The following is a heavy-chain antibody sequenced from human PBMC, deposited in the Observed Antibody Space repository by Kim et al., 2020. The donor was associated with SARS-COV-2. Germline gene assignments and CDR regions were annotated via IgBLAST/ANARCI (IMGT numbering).Heavy chain of an antibody. D-gene: IGHD3-10*01. CDR2: ISAYNGNT. CDR3: AREKGSGSYLYYFDY. Sequence: ASVKVSCKASGYTFTSYGISWVRQAPGQGLEWMGWISAYNGNTNYAQKLQGRVTMTTDTSTSTAYMELRSLRSDDTAVYYCAREKGSGSYLYYFDYWGQGTLVTVSS. V-gene: IGHV1-18*01. CDR1: GYTFTSYG. J-gene: IGHJ4*02.